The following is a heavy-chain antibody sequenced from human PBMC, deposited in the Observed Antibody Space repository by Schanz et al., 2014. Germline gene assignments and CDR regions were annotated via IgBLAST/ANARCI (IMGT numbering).Heavy chain of an antibody. CDR3: ARDDRFVEWSLRGS. CDR1: RQLPTGHH. CDR2: INPNSFDR. Sequence: QVQLVQPGAEVKTPGASVPVSCKASRQLPTGHHMHWVRQPPGQGLECMGWINPNSFDRNYAQKFQGRVTMTRDTAISTAYMELSRLRSDDTGVYYCARDDRFVEWSLRGSWGQGTLGSVSS. D-gene: IGHD3-3*01. V-gene: IGHV1-2*02. J-gene: IGHJ5*02.